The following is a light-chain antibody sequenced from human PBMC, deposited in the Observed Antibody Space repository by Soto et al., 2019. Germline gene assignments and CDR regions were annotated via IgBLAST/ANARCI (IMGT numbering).Light chain of an antibody. Sequence: DIQMTQSPSTLSASVGDRVTITCRASQSISSWLAWYQQKPGKAPNLLIYHASSLESGIPSRFSGSGSGTEFTLTISSRQPDDFATYYCQQYNSYSYTVGQGPKLQIK. V-gene: IGKV1-5*01. CDR2: HAS. CDR1: QSISSW. J-gene: IGKJ2*01. CDR3: QQYNSYSYT.